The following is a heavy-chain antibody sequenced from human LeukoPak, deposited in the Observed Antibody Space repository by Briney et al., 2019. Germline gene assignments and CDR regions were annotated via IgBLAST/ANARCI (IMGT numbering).Heavy chain of an antibody. J-gene: IGHJ4*02. D-gene: IGHD6-13*01. CDR2: ISYDGSNK. V-gene: IGHV3-30-3*01. CDR1: GFTFSSYA. Sequence: GGSLRLSCAASGFTFSSYAMHWVRQAPGKGLEWVAVISYDGSNKYYADSVKGRFTISRDNSKNTLYLQMNSLRAEDTAVYYCASSSSWYFSTVFDYWGQGTLVTVSS. CDR3: ASSSSWYFSTVFDY.